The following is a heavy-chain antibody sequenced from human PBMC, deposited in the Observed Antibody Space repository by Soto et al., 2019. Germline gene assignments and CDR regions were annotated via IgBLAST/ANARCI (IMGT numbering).Heavy chain of an antibody. V-gene: IGHV1-69*12. CDR1: GGTFSSYA. CDR2: IIPIFGTA. Sequence: QVQLVQSGAEVKKPGSSVKVSCKASGGTFSSYAISWVRQAPGQGLEWMGGIIPIFGTANYAQKFQGRVTITADESTSTAYRELSSLRSEDTAVYYWSRGPRITGTTLWFDPWGQGTLVTVSS. D-gene: IGHD1-7*01. J-gene: IGHJ5*02. CDR3: SRGPRITGTTLWFDP.